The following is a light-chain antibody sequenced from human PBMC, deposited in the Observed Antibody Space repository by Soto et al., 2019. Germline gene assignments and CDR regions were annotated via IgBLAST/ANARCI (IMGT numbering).Light chain of an antibody. J-gene: IGKJ3*01. Sequence: AIHLTQSPSSLSASVGDRVTVTCRAGQDIKNALVWYQQKPGKAPKLLIYDASNLESGVPSRFSGSGSGTAFTLTISSLQPDDSAPYYCQQFKSSPFTFGPGTKVEI. CDR3: QQFKSSPFT. CDR1: QDIKNA. CDR2: DAS. V-gene: IGKV1-13*02.